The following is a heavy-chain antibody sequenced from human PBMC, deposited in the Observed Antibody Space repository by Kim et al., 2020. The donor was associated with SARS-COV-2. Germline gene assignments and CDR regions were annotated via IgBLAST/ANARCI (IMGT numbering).Heavy chain of an antibody. Sequence: TNYNPSLKSRVTISVDTSKNQFSLKLSSVTAADTAVYYCARGSYYYGSVYWGQGTLVTVSS. CDR3: ARGSYYYGSVY. D-gene: IGHD3-10*01. CDR2: T. V-gene: IGHV4-34*01. J-gene: IGHJ4*02.